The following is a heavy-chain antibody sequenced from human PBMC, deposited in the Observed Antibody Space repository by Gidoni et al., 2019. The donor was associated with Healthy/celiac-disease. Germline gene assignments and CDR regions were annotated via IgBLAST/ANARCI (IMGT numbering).Heavy chain of an antibody. D-gene: IGHD3-10*01. CDR2: IYDSGST. J-gene: IGHJ3*02. Sequence: QVQLQESGPGLVKPSETLSLTCTFSGGPVSSGSYYWSWIRQPPGKGLEWIGYIYDSGSTNYNPSLKSRVTISVDTSKNQFSLKLSSVTAADTAVYYCARDRFRSGDFDIWGQGTMVTVSS. V-gene: IGHV4-61*01. CDR3: ARDRFRSGDFDI. CDR1: GGPVSSGSYY.